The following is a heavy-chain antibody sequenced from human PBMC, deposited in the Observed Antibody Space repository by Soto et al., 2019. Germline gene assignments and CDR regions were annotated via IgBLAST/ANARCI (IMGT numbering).Heavy chain of an antibody. V-gene: IGHV3-30*18. Sequence: QVHLVESGGGVVQPGRSLRLSCVASAFSFRHYAMHWVRQAPGKGLEWVAIISFDGSDKYYADSVKGRFTISRDNSKNTLYLQINSLRVEDTAVYYCAKPFVGEGLLVSDYWGPGTLVTVSS. CDR3: AKPFVGEGLLVSDY. J-gene: IGHJ4*02. CDR2: ISFDGSDK. D-gene: IGHD2-8*02. CDR1: AFSFRHYA.